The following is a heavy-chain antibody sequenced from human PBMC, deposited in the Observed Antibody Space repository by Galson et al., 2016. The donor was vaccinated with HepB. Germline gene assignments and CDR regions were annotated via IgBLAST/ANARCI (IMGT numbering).Heavy chain of an antibody. CDR3: ARDEESWDSYRYFGY. J-gene: IGHJ4*02. V-gene: IGHV1-18*01. CDR1: GYTFISYS. CDR2: VSPYNGNT. Sequence: SVKVSCKASGYTFISYSINWVRQAPGQGLEWMGWVSPYNGNTNYAQRFQGRVTMTTDTSTSTAYMEVRGLRSDDAAVYYCARDEESWDSYRYFGYWGQGTLVTVSS. D-gene: IGHD3-16*02.